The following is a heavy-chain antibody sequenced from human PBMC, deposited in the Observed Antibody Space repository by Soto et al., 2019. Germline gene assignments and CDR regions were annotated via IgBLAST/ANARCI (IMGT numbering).Heavy chain of an antibody. CDR3: ARDQSGSSLMDV. V-gene: IGHV4-4*02. J-gene: IGHJ6*02. Sequence: SETLSLTCAVSGGSISSTNWWSCVRQPPGKGLEWIGEIYHSGSTNYNPSLNSRVTISVDKSKNQFSLKLSSVTAADTAVYYCARDQSGSSLMDVWGQGTTVTVSS. D-gene: IGHD5-12*01. CDR1: GGSISSTNW. CDR2: IYHSGST.